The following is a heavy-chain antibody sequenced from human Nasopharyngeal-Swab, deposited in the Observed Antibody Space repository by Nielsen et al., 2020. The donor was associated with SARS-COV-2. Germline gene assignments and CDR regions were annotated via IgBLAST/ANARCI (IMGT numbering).Heavy chain of an antibody. CDR3: ARDLNIVANAFDP. CDR1: GGTFSSYA. D-gene: IGHD2/OR15-2a*01. Sequence: SVKVSCKASGGTFSSYAISWVRQAPGQGLEWMGGIIPIFGTANYAQKFQGRVTITADESTSTAYMELSSLRSEDTAVYHCARDLNIVANAFDPWGQGTLVTVSS. V-gene: IGHV1-69*13. J-gene: IGHJ5*02. CDR2: IIPIFGTA.